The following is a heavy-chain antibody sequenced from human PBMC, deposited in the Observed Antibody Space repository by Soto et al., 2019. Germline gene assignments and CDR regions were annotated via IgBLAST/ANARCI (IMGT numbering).Heavy chain of an antibody. Sequence: SETMRLPCTASAASLSGFYWSWIRKSAGKGLEWIGRIYATGTTGYNPCLKIRVMMSVDTSKKQFSLKLRSVNAAATAVYYCVRYGTRSLRHWFDHWGQGISVTVSS. J-gene: IGHJ5*02. CDR2: IYATGTT. V-gene: IGHV4-4*07. D-gene: IGHD1-1*01. CDR1: AASLSGFY. CDR3: VRYGTRSLRHWFDH.